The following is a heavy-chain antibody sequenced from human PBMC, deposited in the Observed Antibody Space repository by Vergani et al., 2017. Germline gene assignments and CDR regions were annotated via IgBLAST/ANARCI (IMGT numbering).Heavy chain of an antibody. CDR3: AKHFRGWGIDY. D-gene: IGHD3-16*01. Sequence: QVQLVESGGGVVQRGGSLRLSCATSGFTLSNYDMQWIRQGPGKGLEFVAFIQFDGSNQYYADSVKGRFTLSRDFSKNTLYLQMNSLRTDDTATYYCAKHFRGWGIDYWDQGTQVIVSS. CDR2: IQFDGSNQ. CDR1: GFTLSNYD. V-gene: IGHV3-30*02. J-gene: IGHJ4*02.